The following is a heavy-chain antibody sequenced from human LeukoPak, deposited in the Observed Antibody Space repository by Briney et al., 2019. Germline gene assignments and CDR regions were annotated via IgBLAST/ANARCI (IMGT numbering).Heavy chain of an antibody. CDR2: ISWNSGSI. D-gene: IGHD5/OR15-5a*01. CDR1: GFTFDDYA. Sequence: GGSLRLSCAASGFTFDDYAMHWVRQAPGKGLEWVSGISWNSGSIGYADSVKGRFTISRDNAKNSLYLQMNSLRAEDTALYYCAKDRGGSVITGAFDNWGQGTMVTVSS. V-gene: IGHV3-9*01. J-gene: IGHJ3*02. CDR3: AKDRGGSVITGAFDN.